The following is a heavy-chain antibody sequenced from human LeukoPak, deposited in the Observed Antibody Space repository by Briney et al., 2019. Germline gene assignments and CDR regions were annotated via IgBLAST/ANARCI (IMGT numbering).Heavy chain of an antibody. CDR2: ISSSSSYI. Sequence: GGSLRLSCAASGFTFSSYSMNWVRQAPGKGLEWVSSISSSSSYIYYADSVKGRFTISRDNAKNPLYLQMNSLRAEDTAVYYCARVLMEYGDYGFFDYWGQGTLVTVSS. CDR3: ARVLMEYGDYGFFDY. CDR1: GFTFSSYS. D-gene: IGHD4-17*01. J-gene: IGHJ4*02. V-gene: IGHV3-21*01.